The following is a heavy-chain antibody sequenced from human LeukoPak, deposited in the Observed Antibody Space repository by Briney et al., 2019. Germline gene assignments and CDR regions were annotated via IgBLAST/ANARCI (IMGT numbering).Heavy chain of an antibody. CDR1: GFRFDIFY. CDR2: ISASGAVA. CDR3: ARSLIVASEDY. D-gene: IGHD5-12*01. Sequence: KPGGSLRLSCAASGFRFDIFYMGWIRQVPGKGLDYIALISASGAVAYYAESVEGRFTISRDNAKNSVSLQMNSLSADDTAIYYCARSLIVASEDYWGQGTQVIVSS. J-gene: IGHJ4*02. V-gene: IGHV3-11*04.